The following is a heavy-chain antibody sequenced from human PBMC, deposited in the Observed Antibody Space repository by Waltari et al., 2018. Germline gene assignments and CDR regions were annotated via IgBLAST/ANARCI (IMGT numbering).Heavy chain of an antibody. V-gene: IGHV3-74*01. CDR1: EFTFTNYW. J-gene: IGHJ6*02. CDR2: INTDATIT. Sequence: EEQMAESGGGLVHTGGSLRRSCAASEFTFTNYWMHWVRQAPGKGLVWVSHINTDATITNYVDSVKGRFTVSRDNAKNTLYLQMNSLTVEDTAVYYCARGSKSAMDVWGQGTTVTVSS. CDR3: ARGSKSAMDV.